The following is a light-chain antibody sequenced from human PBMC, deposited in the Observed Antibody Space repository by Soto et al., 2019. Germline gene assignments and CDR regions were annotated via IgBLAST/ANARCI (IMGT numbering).Light chain of an antibody. CDR1: KLGDKY. V-gene: IGLV3-1*01. CDR2: EDS. CDR3: QAWDSSTAV. Sequence: YELTQPPSVSVSPGQTASITCSGDKLGDKYACWYQQKPGQSPVLVIYEDSKRPSGIPERFSGSNSGNTATLTISGTQAMDEADYYCQAWDSSTAVFGGGTKLTVL. J-gene: IGLJ2*01.